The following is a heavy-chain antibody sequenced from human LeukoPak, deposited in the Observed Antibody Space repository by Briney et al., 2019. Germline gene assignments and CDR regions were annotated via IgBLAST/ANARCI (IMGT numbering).Heavy chain of an antibody. J-gene: IGHJ3*02. D-gene: IGHD3-22*01. CDR2: IYHSGST. CDR3: ARGGYYDSSGTFTDAFDI. Sequence: SETRSLTCAVSGGSISSGGYSWSWIRQPPGKGLEWIGYIYHSGSTSYNPSLKSRVTISVDRSKNQFSLKLSSVTAADTAVYYCARGGYYDSSGTFTDAFDIWGQGTMVTVSS. V-gene: IGHV4-30-2*01. CDR1: GGSISSGGYS.